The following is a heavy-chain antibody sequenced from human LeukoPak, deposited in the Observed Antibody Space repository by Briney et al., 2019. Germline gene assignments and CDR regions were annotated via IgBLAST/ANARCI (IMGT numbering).Heavy chain of an antibody. V-gene: IGHV3-23*01. CDR3: AKDTIDYYDNSGYYQG. J-gene: IGHJ4*02. D-gene: IGHD3-22*01. Sequence: GGSLRLSCAASGFTFSSYAMRWVRQAPGKGLEWLSGVSGSGSSTYYADSVKGGFTVSRDNSKDTLYLQMNSLRAEDTAVYYCAKDTIDYYDNSGYYQGWGQGNLVTVSS. CDR1: GFTFSSYA. CDR2: VSGSGSST.